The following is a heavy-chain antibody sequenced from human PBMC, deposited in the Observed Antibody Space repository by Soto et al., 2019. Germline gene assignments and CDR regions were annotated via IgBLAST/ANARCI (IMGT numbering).Heavy chain of an antibody. D-gene: IGHD1-26*01. CDR3: AIATSGSFDAFSM. CDR1: GFTFGIYG. CDR2: IWYDGSIK. J-gene: IGHJ3*02. Sequence: QVQLVESGGGVVQPGRSLRLSCAASGFTFGIYGMHWVRQAPGKGLEWVAVIWYDGSIKYHADSVKGRFTISRDNSKNTVYLQMNTLRDEGMAVYYCAIATSGSFDAFSMWGDGKMVSVSS. V-gene: IGHV3-33*01.